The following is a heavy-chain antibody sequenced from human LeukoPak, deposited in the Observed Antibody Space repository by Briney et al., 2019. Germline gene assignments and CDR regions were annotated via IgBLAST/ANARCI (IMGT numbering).Heavy chain of an antibody. CDR1: GGSISSGSYY. CDR2: IYSSGST. CDR3: AGGHGDYDAFDI. V-gene: IGHV4-61*02. J-gene: IGHJ3*02. D-gene: IGHD4-17*01. Sequence: SETLSLTCTVSGGSISSGSYYWSWIRQPAGKGLEWIGRIYSSGSTNYNPSLKSRVTISLDTSKNQFSLKLSSVTAADTAVYYCAGGHGDYDAFDIWGQGTMVTVSS.